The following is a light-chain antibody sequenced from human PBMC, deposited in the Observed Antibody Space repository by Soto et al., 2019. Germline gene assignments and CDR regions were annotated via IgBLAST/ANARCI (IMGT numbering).Light chain of an antibody. V-gene: IGLV1-44*01. CDR2: TYN. CDR3: AAWDDSLNGVL. Sequence: QSVLTQSPSASGTPGQRVTISCSGSGSNIGSNTVNWYQQLPGTAPKLLIYTYNQRPSGVPDRFSGSKSGTSASLAISGLHSEDEADYYCAAWDDSLNGVLFGGGTKVTVL. J-gene: IGLJ2*01. CDR1: GSNIGSNT.